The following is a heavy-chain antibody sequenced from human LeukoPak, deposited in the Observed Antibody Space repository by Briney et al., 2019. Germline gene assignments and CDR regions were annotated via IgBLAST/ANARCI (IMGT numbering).Heavy chain of an antibody. J-gene: IGHJ6*04. CDR3: AELGITMIGGV. CDR2: ISRGGSPI. CDR1: GFTFSSYE. Sequence: GSLRLSCAASGFTFSSYEMNWVRQAPGKGLEWVSSISRGGSPIFYADSVRGRFTTSRDNAKKSLYLQMNSLRAEDTAVYYCAELGITMIGGVWGKGTTVTISS. D-gene: IGHD3-10*02. V-gene: IGHV3-48*03.